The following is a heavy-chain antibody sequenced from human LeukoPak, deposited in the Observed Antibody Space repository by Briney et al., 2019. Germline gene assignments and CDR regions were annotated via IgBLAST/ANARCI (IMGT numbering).Heavy chain of an antibody. CDR2: ISGSGGST. D-gene: IGHD6-6*01. CDR1: GFTFSSYA. Sequence: GGSLRLSCAASGFTFSSYAMNWVRQAPGKGLEWVSVISGSGGSTYYADSVKGRFTISRDNSKNTMYLQMNSLRADDTAVYYCAGRHSSSSEEDAFDIWGQGTMVTVSS. V-gene: IGHV3-23*01. J-gene: IGHJ3*02. CDR3: AGRHSSSSEEDAFDI.